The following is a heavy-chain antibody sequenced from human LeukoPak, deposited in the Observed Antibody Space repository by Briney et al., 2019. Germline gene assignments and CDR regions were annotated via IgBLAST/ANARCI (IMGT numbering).Heavy chain of an antibody. CDR3: ARSLGTTFGVDY. CDR2: IIPIFGIA. V-gene: IGHV1-69*04. J-gene: IGHJ4*02. D-gene: IGHD1-1*01. CDR1: GGTFSGYA. Sequence: SVKVSCKTSGGTFSGYAISWVRQAPGQGLEWMGRIIPIFGIANYAQKFQGRVTITADKSTSTAYMELSSLRSEDTAVYFCARSLGTTFGVDYWGQGTLVTVSS.